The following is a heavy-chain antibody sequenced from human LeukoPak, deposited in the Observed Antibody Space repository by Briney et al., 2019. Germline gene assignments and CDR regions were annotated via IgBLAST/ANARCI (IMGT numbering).Heavy chain of an antibody. CDR1: GFTFSSYA. V-gene: IGHV3-23*01. D-gene: IGHD6-19*01. CDR3: AKAIAVAGRGEFFDY. Sequence: PGGSLRLSCAASGFTFSSYAMSWVRQAPGKGLEWVSAISGSGGSTYYADSVKGRFTISRDNSKNTLYLQMDSLRAEDTAVYYCAKAIAVAGRGEFFDYWGQGTLVTVSS. J-gene: IGHJ4*02. CDR2: ISGSGGST.